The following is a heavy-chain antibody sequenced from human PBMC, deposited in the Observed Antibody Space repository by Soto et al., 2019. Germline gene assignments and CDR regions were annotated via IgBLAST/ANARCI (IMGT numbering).Heavy chain of an antibody. V-gene: IGHV4-31*03. CDR1: GGSIRSGGHY. CDR3: ARASFFSDYCFDC. D-gene: IGHD3-3*02. Sequence: QVQLQESGPGLVKPSQTLSLTCTVSGGSIRSGGHYWSWIRQHPGKGLEWLGYFYYAGSTYSNPSYRGSTYSIPSLNNRLTISADTSNNQFSLELSSVTAADTAVYYCARASFFSDYCFDCWGQGTLVTVSS. CDR2: FYYAGSTYSNPSYRGST. J-gene: IGHJ4*02.